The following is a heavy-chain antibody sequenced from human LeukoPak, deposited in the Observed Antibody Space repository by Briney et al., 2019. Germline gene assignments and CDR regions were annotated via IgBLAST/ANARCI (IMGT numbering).Heavy chain of an antibody. V-gene: IGHV3-23*01. D-gene: IGHD3-22*01. J-gene: IGHJ4*02. CDR3: AKSLDYDGGVLWALPQY. CDR1: GFTFTSYA. Sequence: PGGSLRLSCAASGFTFTSYAMSWVRQPPGKGLEWVSVIRGSGTVTYFADSVKGRFTVSRDNSKNTPYLQMSSLRAEDTAIYYWAKSLDYDGGVLWALPQYWGQGTLVTVSS. CDR2: IRGSGTVT.